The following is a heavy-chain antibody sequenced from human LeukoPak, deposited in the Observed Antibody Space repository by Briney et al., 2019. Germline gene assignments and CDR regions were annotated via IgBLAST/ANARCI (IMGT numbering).Heavy chain of an antibody. CDR1: GFTFRSYA. CDR3: AKRIAYGSGSYYFDY. Sequence: GGSLRLSCAASGFTFRSYAVSWVRQAPGKGLEWVSGISDSGGSTYYADSVKGRFTISRDNSKNTLYLQMNSLRAEDTAVYYCAKRIAYGSGSYYFDYWGQGTLVTVSS. CDR2: ISDSGGST. J-gene: IGHJ4*02. D-gene: IGHD3-10*01. V-gene: IGHV3-23*01.